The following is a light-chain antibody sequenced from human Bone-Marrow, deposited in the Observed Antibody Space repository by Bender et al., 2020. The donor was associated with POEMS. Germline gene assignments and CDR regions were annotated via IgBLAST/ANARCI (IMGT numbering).Light chain of an antibody. CDR1: SSDVGAYDY. CDR2: DVT. Sequence: QSALTQPASVSGSPGQSITISCTGTSSDVGAYDYVSWYQQLPGKAPKLVIYDVTNRPSGVSNRFSGSKSGNTASLTISGLRAEDESDYYCSSFVGTNNFVFGTGTTVTVL. J-gene: IGLJ1*01. V-gene: IGLV2-14*01. CDR3: SSFVGTNNFV.